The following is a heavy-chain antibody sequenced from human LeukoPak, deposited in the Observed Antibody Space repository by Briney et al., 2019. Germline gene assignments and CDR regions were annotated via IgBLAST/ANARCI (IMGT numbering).Heavy chain of an antibody. V-gene: IGHV4-39*01. CDR2: IYYSGST. D-gene: IGHD3-3*01. CDR3: ARHLNCDFWSGYYPGWFDP. J-gene: IGHJ5*02. Sequence: PSETLSLTCTVSGGSISSSSYYWGWIRQPPGKGLEWIGSIYYSGSTYYNPSLKSRVTISVDTSKNQFSLKLSSVTAADTAVYYCARHLNCDFWSGYYPGWFDPWGQGTLVTVSS. CDR1: GGSISSSSYY.